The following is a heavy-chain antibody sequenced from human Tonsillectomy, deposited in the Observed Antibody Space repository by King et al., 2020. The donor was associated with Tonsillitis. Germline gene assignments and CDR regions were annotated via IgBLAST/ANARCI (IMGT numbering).Heavy chain of an antibody. CDR1: GSTFSGYA. CDR3: ARVGRGYSLGNGMDV. J-gene: IGHJ6*02. CDR2: ISYDGSRN. Sequence: VQLVESGGGVVQPGRSLRLSCAASGSTFSGYAMHWVRHTPGKGLEWVSVISYDGSRNYYADSVKGRFTISRDDSKNTLYLQMNSLRAEDTAMYYCARVGRGYSLGNGMDVWGQGTTVTVSS. V-gene: IGHV3-30-3*01. D-gene: IGHD5-18*01.